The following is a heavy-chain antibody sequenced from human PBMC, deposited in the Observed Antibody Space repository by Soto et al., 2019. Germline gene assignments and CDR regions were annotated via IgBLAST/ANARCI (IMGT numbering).Heavy chain of an antibody. V-gene: IGHV4-59*12. J-gene: IGHJ6*02. CDR2: IYYSGST. D-gene: IGHD3-9*01. CDR3: ARDGVLYDILTDPTAKYYYGMDV. CDR1: GGSISSYY. Sequence: SETLSLTCTVSGGSISSYYWSWIRQPPGKGLEWIGYIYYSGSTNYNPSLKSRVTISVDTSKNQFSLKLSSVTAADTAVYYCARDGVLYDILTDPTAKYYYGMDVWGQGTTVTVSS.